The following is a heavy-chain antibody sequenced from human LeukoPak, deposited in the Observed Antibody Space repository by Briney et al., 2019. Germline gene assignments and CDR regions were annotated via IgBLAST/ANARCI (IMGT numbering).Heavy chain of an antibody. J-gene: IGHJ4*02. V-gene: IGHV3-7*03. CDR3: VKNSGWYCLDY. CDR1: GFTFSSYS. Sequence: GGSLRLSCAASGFTFSSYSMTWVRQAPGKGLERVADINGDGSHSYCVDSVKGRFTLSRDNAKNSLFLQMNSLRAEDTAVYYCVKNSGWYCLDYWGQGTLVTVSS. CDR2: INGDGSHS. D-gene: IGHD6-13*01.